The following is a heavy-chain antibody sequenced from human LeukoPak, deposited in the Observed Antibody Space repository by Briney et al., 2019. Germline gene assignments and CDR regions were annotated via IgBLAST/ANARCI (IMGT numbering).Heavy chain of an antibody. D-gene: IGHD3-10*01. J-gene: IGHJ5*02. CDR1: GWTFSGYY. V-gene: IGHV4-59*10. Sequence: PSETLSLTCAVYGWTFSGYYWSWIRQPAGKGLEWVGRIYTSGSTNYNPSLKSRVTMSVDTSKNQISLKLSSVTAADTAVYYCARGPYYYGSGGFDPWGQGTLVTVSS. CDR3: ARGPYYYGSGGFDP. CDR2: IYTSGST.